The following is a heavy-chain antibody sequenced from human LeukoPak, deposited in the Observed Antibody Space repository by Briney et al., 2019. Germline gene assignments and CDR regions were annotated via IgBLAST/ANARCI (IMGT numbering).Heavy chain of an antibody. D-gene: IGHD3-10*01. CDR2: INPSGGST. J-gene: IGHJ4*02. CDR3: ARDHGSGSYMVDY. CDR1: GGTFSSYA. Sequence: GASVTVSCKASGGTFSSYAISWVRQAPGQGLEWMGLINPSGGSTSYAQKFQGRVTMTRDTSTSTVYMELSSLRSEDTAVYYCARDHGSGSYMVDYWGQGTLVTVSS. V-gene: IGHV1-46*01.